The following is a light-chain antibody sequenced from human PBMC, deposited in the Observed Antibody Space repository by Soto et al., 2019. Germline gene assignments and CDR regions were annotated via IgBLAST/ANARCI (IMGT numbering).Light chain of an antibody. CDR1: QGIRTE. V-gene: IGKV1-6*01. CDR2: AAS. J-gene: IGKJ1*01. Sequence: ATQMTQSPSSLSASVGDRVTIACRASQGIRTELGWYQQKAGEAPKLLIYAASTLQSGVPPRFSGSGSGTDFTLTISSLQPEDFATYYCIQDYDYPRTFAQGTRVAIK. CDR3: IQDYDYPRT.